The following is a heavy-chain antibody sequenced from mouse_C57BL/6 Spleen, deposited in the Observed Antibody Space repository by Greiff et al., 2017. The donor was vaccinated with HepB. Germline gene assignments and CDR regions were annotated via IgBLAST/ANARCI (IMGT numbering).Heavy chain of an antibody. J-gene: IGHJ3*01. D-gene: IGHD1-1*01. Sequence: VQLQESGAELVKPGASVKISCKASGYAFSSYWMNWVKQRPGKGLEWIGQIYPGDGDTNYNGKFKGKATLTADKSSSTAYMQLSSLTSEDSAVYFCARSDHYYGSGAYWGQGTLVTVSA. CDR2: IYPGDGDT. V-gene: IGHV1-80*01. CDR1: GYAFSSYW. CDR3: ARSDHYYGSGAY.